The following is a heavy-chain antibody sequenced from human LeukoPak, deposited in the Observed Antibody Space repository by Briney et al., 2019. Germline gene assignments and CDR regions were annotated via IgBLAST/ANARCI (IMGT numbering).Heavy chain of an antibody. CDR1: GGSFSGYY. CDR2: INHSGST. J-gene: IGHJ4*02. D-gene: IGHD4-17*01. CDR3: ARGTMTTVTYYFDY. V-gene: IGHV4-34*01. Sequence: SETLSLTCAVYGGSFSGYYWSWIRQPPGKGLEWIWEINHSGSTNYNPSPKSRVTISLDTSKNQFSLKLRYVSATDTAVYYCARGTMTTVTYYFDYWGQGTLVTVSS.